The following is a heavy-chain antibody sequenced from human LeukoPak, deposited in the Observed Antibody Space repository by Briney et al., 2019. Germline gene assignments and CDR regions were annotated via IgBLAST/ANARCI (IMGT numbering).Heavy chain of an antibody. Sequence: LQTLSLTCAISGDSVSSNSAAWNWIRQSPSRGLEWLGRTYYRSKWYNDYAVSVKSRITINPDTSKNQFSLQLNSVTPEDTAVYYCAREGPYSSSWPADFDYWGQGTLVTVSS. V-gene: IGHV6-1*01. J-gene: IGHJ4*02. D-gene: IGHD6-13*01. CDR1: GDSVSSNSAA. CDR3: AREGPYSSSWPADFDY. CDR2: TYYRSKWYN.